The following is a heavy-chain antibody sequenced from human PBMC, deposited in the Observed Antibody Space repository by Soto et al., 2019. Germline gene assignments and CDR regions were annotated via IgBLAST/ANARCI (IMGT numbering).Heavy chain of an antibody. J-gene: IGHJ4*02. CDR1: GFTFSLSA. Sequence: EVQLLESGGGFVQPGESLRLSCAASGFTFSLSAMSWVRQAPGRGLDWVSSLSGGGSTTDYADSVKGRFTISRDNSKNTVHMQINSLRAEDTALYYGATGPDYDISTGCDYWGQGALVTVSS. V-gene: IGHV3-23*01. CDR3: ATGPDYDISTGCDY. CDR2: LSGGGSTT. D-gene: IGHD3-9*01.